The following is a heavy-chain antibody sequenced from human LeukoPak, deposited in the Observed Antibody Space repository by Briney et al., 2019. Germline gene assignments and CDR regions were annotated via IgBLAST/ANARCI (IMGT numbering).Heavy chain of an antibody. V-gene: IGHV3-66*01. Sequence: GGSLRLSCAASEFTVSSNYMSWVRQAPGKGLEWVSVIYSGGSTYYADSVKGRFSISRNNSKNTLYLQMNSLRAEDTAVYYCARGPTGGDGYFDYWGQGTLVTVSS. CDR3: ARGPTGGDGYFDY. CDR1: EFTVSSNY. CDR2: IYSGGST. J-gene: IGHJ4*02. D-gene: IGHD3-16*01.